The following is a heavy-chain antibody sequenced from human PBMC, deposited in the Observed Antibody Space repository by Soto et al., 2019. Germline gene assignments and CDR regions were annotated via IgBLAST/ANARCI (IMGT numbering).Heavy chain of an antibody. Sequence: SETLSLTCAIFGESFSGYHWTWIRQSTGKGLEWIGEINLSGNTNYNPSLKSRVTISIDTPKKQFSLKLTSVTAADTAIYYCARVLVTYGGIMVPYNWFDTWGQGNLVTVSS. CDR2: INLSGNT. J-gene: IGHJ5*02. D-gene: IGHD3-16*01. CDR3: ARVLVTYGGIMVPYNWFDT. V-gene: IGHV4-34*01. CDR1: GESFSGYH.